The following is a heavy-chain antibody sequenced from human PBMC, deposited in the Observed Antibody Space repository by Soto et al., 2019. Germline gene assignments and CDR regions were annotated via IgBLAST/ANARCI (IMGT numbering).Heavy chain of an antibody. V-gene: IGHV4-59*01. Sequence: PSETLSRTCIVSGGSISSYYWSWIRQPPGKGLEWIGYIYYRGSTNSNPSLNSRVTISVDTAKNQFSLRLSSVNAADTAVYYCARWGYCSGGSCQSYNWFDPWGQGTLFTVSS. CDR3: ARWGYCSGGSCQSYNWFDP. CDR2: IYYRGST. CDR1: GGSISSYY. J-gene: IGHJ5*02. D-gene: IGHD2-15*01.